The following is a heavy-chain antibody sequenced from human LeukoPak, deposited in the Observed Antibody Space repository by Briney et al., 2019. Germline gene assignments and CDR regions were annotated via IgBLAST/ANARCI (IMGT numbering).Heavy chain of an antibody. CDR1: GFTFSSYA. V-gene: IGHV3-30*01. CDR3: ARSITGTQYYYYYMDV. Sequence: GGSLRLSCAASGFTFSSYAMHWVRQAPGKGLEWVVVISYDGSNKYYADSVKGRFTISRDNSKNTLYLQMNSLRAEDTAVYYCARSITGTQYYYYYMDVWGKGTTVTVSS. J-gene: IGHJ6*03. D-gene: IGHD1-20*01. CDR2: ISYDGSNK.